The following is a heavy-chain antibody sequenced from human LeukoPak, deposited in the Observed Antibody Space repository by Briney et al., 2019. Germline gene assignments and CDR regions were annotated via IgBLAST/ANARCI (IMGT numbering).Heavy chain of an antibody. J-gene: IGHJ3*02. D-gene: IGHD3-16*01. V-gene: IGHV1-2*02. CDR1: GYTFTGYY. Sequence: ASVKVSCRASGYTFTGYYIHWVRQAPGQGLEWMAWINPNNSNANYAQNFQDRVTMTRDTSISTAYMELSRLRSDDTAVYYCASFGADAFDIWGQGTMVTVSS. CDR3: ASFGADAFDI. CDR2: INPNNSNA.